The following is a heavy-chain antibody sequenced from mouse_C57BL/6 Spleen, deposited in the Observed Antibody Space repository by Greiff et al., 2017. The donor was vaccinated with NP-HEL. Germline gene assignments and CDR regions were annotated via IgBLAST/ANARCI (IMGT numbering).Heavy chain of an antibody. CDR1: GYSITSGYY. CDR3: ATGAAQATFAY. D-gene: IGHD3-2*02. CDR2: ISYDGSN. Sequence: DVKLQESGPGLVKPSQSLSLTCSVTGYSITSGYYWNWIRQFPGNKLEWMGYISYDGSNNYNPSLKNRISITRDTSKNQFFLKLNSVTTEDTATYYCATGAAQATFAYWGQGTLVTVSA. V-gene: IGHV3-6*01. J-gene: IGHJ3*01.